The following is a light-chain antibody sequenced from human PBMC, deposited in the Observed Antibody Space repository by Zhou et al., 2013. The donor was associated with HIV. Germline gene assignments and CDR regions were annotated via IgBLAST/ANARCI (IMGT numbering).Light chain of an antibody. CDR2: AAS. Sequence: DIQMTQSPSSLSASVGDRVTITCRASQGIGSHLAWYQQKPGRRPNLLIYAASTLQSGVPSRFSGSGSGTDFSLTISSLQPEDVATYFCQKYYSAPLTFGGGTKVEIK. J-gene: IGKJ4*01. CDR1: QGIGSH. CDR3: QKYYSAPLT. V-gene: IGKV1-27*01.